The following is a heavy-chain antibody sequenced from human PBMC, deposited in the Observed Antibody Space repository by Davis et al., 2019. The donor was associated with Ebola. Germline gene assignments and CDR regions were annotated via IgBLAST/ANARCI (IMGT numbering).Heavy chain of an antibody. D-gene: IGHD2-21*02. V-gene: IGHV3-66*01. J-gene: IGHJ2*01. Sequence: GESLKISCAASGLIVSRNYMTWVRRAPGRGLEWLSVIYSDGSTYYADSVKGRFTISRDNSKNTVDFQLHSLRVEDTAVYYCVRDPALVVTGGGWFFGLWGRGTLVTVSS. CDR1: GLIVSRNY. CDR3: VRDPALVVTGGGWFFGL. CDR2: IYSDGST.